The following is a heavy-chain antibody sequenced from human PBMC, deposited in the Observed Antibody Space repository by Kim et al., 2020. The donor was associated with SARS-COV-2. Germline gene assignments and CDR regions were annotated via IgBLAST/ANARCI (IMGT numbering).Heavy chain of an antibody. CDR3: ARQRPPCYDYVWGSYRYPFDY. V-gene: IGHV4-39*01. J-gene: IGHJ4*02. CDR2: IYYSWST. CDR1: GGSISSSSYY. D-gene: IGHD3-16*02. Sequence: SKTLSLTCTVSGGSISSSSYYWGWIRQPPGKGLEWIGSIYYSWSTYYNPSLKSRVTISVDTSKNQFSLKLSSVTAADTAVYYCARQRPPCYDYVWGSYRYPFDYWGQGTLFTVSS.